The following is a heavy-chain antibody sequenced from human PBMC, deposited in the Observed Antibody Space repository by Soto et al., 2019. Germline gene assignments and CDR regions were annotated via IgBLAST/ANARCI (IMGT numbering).Heavy chain of an antibody. CDR1: GGSISSGGYY. Sequence: PSETLSLTCTVSGGSISSGGYYWSWIRQHPGKCLEWIGYIYYSGSTYYNPSLKSRVTISVDTSKNQFSLKLSSVTAADTAVYYCARGATYYYGSGSYYNVWGFDYWGQGTLVTVYS. CDR3: ARGATYYYGSGSYYNVWGFDY. CDR2: IYYSGST. V-gene: IGHV4-31*03. J-gene: IGHJ4*02. D-gene: IGHD3-10*01.